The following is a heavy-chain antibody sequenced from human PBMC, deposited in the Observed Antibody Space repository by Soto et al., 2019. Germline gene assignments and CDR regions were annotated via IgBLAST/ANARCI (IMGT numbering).Heavy chain of an antibody. V-gene: IGHV4-39*01. J-gene: IGHJ4*02. CDR2: MDYNGNS. CDR3: VRSAFGYYDTSGYPLTDS. Sequence: LSLTCTVAGVSISSSNYYWGWIRQPPGGGPEWIGSMDYNGNSYQNPSLKSRVTLSVDTSKSQFSLKLRSVTAADTAVYFCVRSAFGYYDTSGYPLTDSWGQGTLVTV. CDR1: GVSISSSNYY. D-gene: IGHD3-22*01.